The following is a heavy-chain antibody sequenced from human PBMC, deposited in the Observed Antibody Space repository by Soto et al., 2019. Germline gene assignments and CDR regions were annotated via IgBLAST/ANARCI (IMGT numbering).Heavy chain of an antibody. V-gene: IGHV3-23*01. Sequence: PGGSLRLSCTASRFTFGTFPMSWVRQAPGKGLEWVSAITNSGGVTNYADSEKGRFTISRDNSKNTLYLQMNSLRADDTVVYYCARKYSYGSGTYLFNFDYWGQGTLVTVSS. CDR1: RFTFGTFP. D-gene: IGHD3-10*01. J-gene: IGHJ4*02. CDR2: ITNSGGVT. CDR3: ARKYSYGSGTYLFNFDY.